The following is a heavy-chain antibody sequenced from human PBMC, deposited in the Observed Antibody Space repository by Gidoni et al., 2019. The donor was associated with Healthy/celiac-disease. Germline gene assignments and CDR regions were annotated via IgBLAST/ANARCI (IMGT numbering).Heavy chain of an antibody. V-gene: IGHV3-23*01. CDR2: ISGSGGRT. Sequence: EVHLLESGGGFVHPGGSLRLSCAASVFTFSSYAMSWVRQAPGKGLEWVTAISGSGGRTYYAESVKGRFTISRDNSKNTLYLQMNSLRAEDTAVYYCAKDRIAVDGELDYWGQGTLVTVSS. J-gene: IGHJ4*02. D-gene: IGHD6-19*01. CDR3: AKDRIAVDGELDY. CDR1: VFTFSSYA.